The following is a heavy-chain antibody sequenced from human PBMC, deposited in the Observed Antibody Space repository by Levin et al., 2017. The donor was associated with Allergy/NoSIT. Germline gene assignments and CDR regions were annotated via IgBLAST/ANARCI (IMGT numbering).Heavy chain of an antibody. D-gene: IGHD6-19*01. CDR2: IYTSGST. Sequence: SETLSLTCTVSGGSISSYYWSWIRQPAGKGLEWIGRIYTSGSTNYNPSLKSRVTMSVDTSKNQFSLKLSSVTAADTAVYYCAREREKYSSGWLYYFDYWGQGTLVTVSS. V-gene: IGHV4-4*07. J-gene: IGHJ4*02. CDR3: AREREKYSSGWLYYFDY. CDR1: GGSISSYY.